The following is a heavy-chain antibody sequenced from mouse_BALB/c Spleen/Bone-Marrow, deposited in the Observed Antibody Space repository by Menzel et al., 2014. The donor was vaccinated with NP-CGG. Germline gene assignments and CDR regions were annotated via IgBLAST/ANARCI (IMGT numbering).Heavy chain of an antibody. CDR3: VRGNYGNYVDYFDF. Sequence: EVQLQQSGGGLVQPGGSLKLSCAASGFTFSNYGMSWVRQTPDKRLELVATINSGGGSTYYPDSVKGRFTIYRDTAKYTLYLQMSSLKSEETAMYYCVRGNYGNYVDYFDFWGQGTTLTVSS. CDR2: INSGGGST. J-gene: IGHJ2*01. D-gene: IGHD2-1*01. V-gene: IGHV5-6-3*01. CDR1: GFTFSNYG.